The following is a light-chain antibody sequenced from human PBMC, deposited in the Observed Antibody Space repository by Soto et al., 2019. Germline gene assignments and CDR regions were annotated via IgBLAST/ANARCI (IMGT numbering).Light chain of an antibody. CDR3: SSYTTSSTQV. CDR2: EVN. J-gene: IGLJ1*01. CDR1: SSDVGGYNF. Sequence: QSALTQPPSASGSPGQSVTISCTGTSSDVGGYNFVSWYQQHPGKAPKLMIYEVNKRPSGVPDRFSGSKSGSTASLTISGLQAEDEADYYCSSYTTSSTQVFGTGTKLTVL. V-gene: IGLV2-8*01.